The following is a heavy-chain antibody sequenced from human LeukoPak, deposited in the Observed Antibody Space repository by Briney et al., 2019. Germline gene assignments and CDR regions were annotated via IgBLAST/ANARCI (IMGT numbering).Heavy chain of an antibody. V-gene: IGHV3-21*01. CDR2: ISSSSSYI. Sequence: GGSLRLSCAASGFTFSSYSMNWVRQAPGKGLEWVSSISSSSSYIYYADSVKGRFTISRDNAKDSLYLQMNSLRAEDTAVYYCARRIRRAAAAGTMIDYWGQGTLVTVSS. CDR3: ARRIRRAAAAGTMIDY. J-gene: IGHJ4*02. D-gene: IGHD6-13*01. CDR1: GFTFSSYS.